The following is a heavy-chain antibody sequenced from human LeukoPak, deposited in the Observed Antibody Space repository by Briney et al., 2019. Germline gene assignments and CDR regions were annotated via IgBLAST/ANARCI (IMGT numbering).Heavy chain of an antibody. CDR1: GSTFSSYA. CDR2: ISGSGGST. J-gene: IGHJ4*02. V-gene: IGHV3-23*01. Sequence: PGGSLRLSCAASGSTFSSYAMSWVRQAPGKGLEWVSAISGSGGSTYYADSVKGRFTISRDNSKNTLYLQMNSLRAEDTAVYYCAKGNHRYSYGPFDYWGRGTLVTVSS. CDR3: AKGNHRYSYGPFDY. D-gene: IGHD5-18*01.